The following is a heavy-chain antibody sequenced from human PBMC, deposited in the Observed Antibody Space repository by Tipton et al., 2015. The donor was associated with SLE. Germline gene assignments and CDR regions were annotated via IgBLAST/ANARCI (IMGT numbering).Heavy chain of an antibody. CDR3: ARQAPVGGVLSGTPTYYGMDV. D-gene: IGHD3-16*01. Sequence: QSGAEVKKPGESLKISCKGAGYTFTSFWIAWVRQMPGKGLEWMGSIYPGDSESRYSQSFQGQVTISADKSISTAYLQWSSLKASDTAMYYCARQAPVGGVLSGTPTYYGMDVWGQGTTVTVSS. J-gene: IGHJ6*02. CDR2: IYPGDSES. V-gene: IGHV5-51*01. CDR1: GYTFTSFW.